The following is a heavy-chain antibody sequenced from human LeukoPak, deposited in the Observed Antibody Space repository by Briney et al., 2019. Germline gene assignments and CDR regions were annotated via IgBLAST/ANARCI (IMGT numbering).Heavy chain of an antibody. J-gene: IGHJ4*02. CDR1: GGSISSYY. CDR2: IYYSGST. CDR3: ARLSYYDGSGYYGDYFDY. D-gene: IGHD3-22*01. V-gene: IGHV4-59*08. Sequence: NPSETLSLTCTVSGGSISSYYWSWIRQPPGKGLEWIGYIYYSGSTNYNPSLKSRVTISVDTSKNQFSLKLSSVTAADTAVYYCARLSYYDGSGYYGDYFDYWGQGTLVTVSS.